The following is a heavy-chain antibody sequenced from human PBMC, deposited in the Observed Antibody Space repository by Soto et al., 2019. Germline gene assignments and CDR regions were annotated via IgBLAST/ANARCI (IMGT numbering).Heavy chain of an antibody. J-gene: IGHJ6*02. CDR2: IIPIFGTA. D-gene: IGHD5-18*01. V-gene: IGHV1-69*13. CDR1: GGTFSSYA. CDR3: GCPSIQLSKVKSFYYYYGMDV. Sequence: GASVKVSCKASGGTFSSYAISWVRQAPGQGLEWMGGIIPIFGTANYAQKFQGRVTITADESTSTAYMELSSLRSEDTAVYYCGCPSIQLSKVKSFYYYYGMDVWGQGTTVTVSS.